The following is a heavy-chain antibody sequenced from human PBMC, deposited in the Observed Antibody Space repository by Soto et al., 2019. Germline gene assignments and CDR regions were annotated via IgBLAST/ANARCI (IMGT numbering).Heavy chain of an antibody. Sequence: QLQLQESGPGLLKPSETLSLICSVSGGSISSSSYYWGWIRQPPGKGLEWIGSIHYNGNTYYNPSLKSRVTIAIDTSKHQFSRKLRSVTAADTALYFCARPSGGVTRFDWFEPWGQGTLVTVSS. J-gene: IGHJ5*02. CDR3: ARPSGGVTRFDWFEP. V-gene: IGHV4-39*01. D-gene: IGHD3-9*01. CDR2: IHYNGNT. CDR1: GGSISSSSYY.